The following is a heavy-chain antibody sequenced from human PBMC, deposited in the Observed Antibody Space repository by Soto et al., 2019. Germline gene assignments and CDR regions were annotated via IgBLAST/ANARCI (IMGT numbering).Heavy chain of an antibody. J-gene: IGHJ4*02. Sequence: SGPTLVNPTQTLTLTCTFSGFSLRTSGVGVGWIRQPPGKAPEWLALIYWNDDKRYSPSLKSRLTIAKDTSKNQVVLTMTDMDPVDTGTYYCAQRLGSRGSFDYWGQGSLVTVSS. CDR3: AQRLGSRGSFDY. CDR1: GFSLRTSGVG. CDR2: IYWNDDK. V-gene: IGHV2-5*01. D-gene: IGHD6-25*01.